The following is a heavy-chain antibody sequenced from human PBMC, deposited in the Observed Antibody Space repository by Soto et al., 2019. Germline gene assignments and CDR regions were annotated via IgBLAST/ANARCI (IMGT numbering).Heavy chain of an antibody. CDR1: GFTFNSSA. D-gene: IGHD6-19*01. CDR3: AEGRYRIGWYDPYFDY. V-gene: IGHV3-23*01. CDR2: TSGGAGST. Sequence: EVQLLEAGGGLVQPGGSLRLSRAASGFTFNSSAMSWVRQAPGKGLEWVSTTSGGAGSTYYADSVKGRFTISRDNSKNTLYLQMNSLRADDTAVYYCAEGRYRIGWYDPYFDYWGQGTLVTVSS. J-gene: IGHJ4*02.